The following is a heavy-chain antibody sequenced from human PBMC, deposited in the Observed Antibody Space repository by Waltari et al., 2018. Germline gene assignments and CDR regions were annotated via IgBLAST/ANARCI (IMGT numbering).Heavy chain of an antibody. J-gene: IGHJ6*03. CDR1: GGSFSGYY. Sequence: QVQLQQWGAGLLKPSETLSLTCAVYGGSFSGYYWSWIRQPPGKGLEWIGEINHSGSTNYNPSLKSRVTISVDTSKNQFSLKLSSVTAADTAVYYCAREEGSLYYYYYMDVWCKGTTVTVSS. CDR3: AREEGSLYYYYYMDV. V-gene: IGHV4-34*01. CDR2: INHSGST.